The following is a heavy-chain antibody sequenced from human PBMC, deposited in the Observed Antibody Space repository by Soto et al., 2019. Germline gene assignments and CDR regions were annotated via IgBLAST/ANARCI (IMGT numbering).Heavy chain of an antibody. CDR3: AXXGRAMNDY. CDR2: ISSNGGTT. CDR1: GFTFSTYA. Sequence: EVQLVESGGGLVQPGGSLRLSCAASGFTFSTYAMQWVRLAPGKGLEFVSSISSNGGTTNYAYSVKGRFTISRDNSRDTLYLQMGSLRPEDMAVYXXAXXGRAMNDYWGQGTLVTVSS. J-gene: IGHJ4*02. V-gene: IGHV3-64*01.